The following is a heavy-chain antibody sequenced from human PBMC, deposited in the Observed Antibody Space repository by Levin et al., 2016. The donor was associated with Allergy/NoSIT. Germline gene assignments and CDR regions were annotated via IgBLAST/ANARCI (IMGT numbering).Heavy chain of an antibody. D-gene: IGHD4/OR15-4a*01. J-gene: IGHJ3*02. CDR1: GAFIPGDY. Sequence: SETLSLTCAVSGAFIPGDYWSWIRQPPGKGLEWIGYMLDSGATNYNPSLKSRVTISLDATNIQVSLNLTSVTAADTAVYYCARGGANNAFPDAFDIWGQGTKVTVSS. CDR3: ARGGANNAFPDAFDI. CDR2: MLDSGAT. V-gene: IGHV4-59*01.